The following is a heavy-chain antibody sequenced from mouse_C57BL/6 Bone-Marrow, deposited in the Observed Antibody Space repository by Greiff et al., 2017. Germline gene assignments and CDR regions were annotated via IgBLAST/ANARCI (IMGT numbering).Heavy chain of an antibody. CDR2: IDPSDSST. D-gene: IGHD2-3*01. CDR3: AREDGCYAMDY. Sequence: QVQLQQPGAELVMPGASVKLSCKASGYTFTSYWMHWVKQRPGQGLEWIGEIDPSDSSTNYNQKFKGKSTLTVDKSSSTAYMQLSSLTSEDSAVYYCAREDGCYAMDYWGQGTSVTVSS. CDR1: GYTFTSYW. V-gene: IGHV1-69*01. J-gene: IGHJ4*01.